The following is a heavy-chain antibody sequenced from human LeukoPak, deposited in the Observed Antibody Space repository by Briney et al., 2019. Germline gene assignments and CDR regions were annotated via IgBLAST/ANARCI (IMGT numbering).Heavy chain of an antibody. J-gene: IGHJ1*01. Sequence: PGGSLRLSCSASGFTFSSYAMHWVRQAPGKGLEYVAAISSDGGSTYYADSVKGRFTLSRDNSKNTLYLQMSSLRAEDTAVYCCVKAGDYVGNSGYFHHWGQGTLVTVSS. D-gene: IGHD4-23*01. V-gene: IGHV3-64D*06. CDR3: VKAGDYVGNSGYFHH. CDR1: GFTFSSYA. CDR2: ISSDGGST.